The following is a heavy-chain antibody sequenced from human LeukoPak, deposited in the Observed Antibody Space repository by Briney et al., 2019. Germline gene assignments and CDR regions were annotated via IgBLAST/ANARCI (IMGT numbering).Heavy chain of an antibody. CDR3: VREGAVALKHFDL. J-gene: IGHJ4*02. CDR1: GYTFTGYY. Sequence: GASVKVTCKASGYTFTGYYMHWVRQAPGQGLEWMGYMRPTDAYTGYAPKFQGRVTVTRDTSTNTLYMELSSLGSDDTAVYYCVREGAVALKHFDLWGQGTLLTVSS. D-gene: IGHD6-19*01. V-gene: IGHV1-46*01. CDR2: MRPTDAYT.